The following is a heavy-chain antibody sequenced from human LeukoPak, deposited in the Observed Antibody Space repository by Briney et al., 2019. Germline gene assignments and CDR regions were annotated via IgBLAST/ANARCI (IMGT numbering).Heavy chain of an antibody. CDR3: AKDRGSGRVRGVIINY. CDR2: ISFDGRNI. Sequence: GRSLRLSCAASGFTFSSYGMHWVRQAPGKGLEWVAVISFDGRNIYYADSVKGRFTISSDNSKNTLYLQMNSLRAEDTAVYYCAKDRGSGRVRGVIINYWGQGTLVTVSS. D-gene: IGHD3-10*01. CDR1: GFTFSSYG. J-gene: IGHJ4*02. V-gene: IGHV3-30*18.